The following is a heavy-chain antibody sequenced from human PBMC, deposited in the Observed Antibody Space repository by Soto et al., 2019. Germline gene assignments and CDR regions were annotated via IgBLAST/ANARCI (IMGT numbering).Heavy chain of an antibody. CDR2: INNDGVIT. D-gene: IGHD2-8*01. Sequence: VQLVESGGGVVQPRRSLRLSCAATGFTLGAYGMHWVRQAPGKGLEWVSRINNDGVITNYTDSVKGRFTMSRDNAKSTLYLQMSSLRVEDAAVYYCARSTNGSFDYWGQGTLVTVSS. V-gene: IGHV3-74*02. J-gene: IGHJ4*02. CDR3: ARSTNGSFDY. CDR1: GFTLGAYG.